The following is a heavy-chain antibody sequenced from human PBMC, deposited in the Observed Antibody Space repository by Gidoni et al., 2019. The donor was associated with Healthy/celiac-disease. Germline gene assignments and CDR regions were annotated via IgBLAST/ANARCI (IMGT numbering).Heavy chain of an antibody. D-gene: IGHD2-15*01. V-gene: IGHV4-39*01. CDR3: ARHPSLGYCSGVSFQLDY. CDR2: INYSGCT. CDR1: GGSISSSSYY. Sequence: QLQLQESGPALVKPSETQSLTCTFSGGSISSSSYYWGWIRQPPGKGLEWIGSINYSGCTYYNPSRNSRVTISVDTSTIQFSLKLSSVTAADTSVYYCARHPSLGYCSGVSFQLDYWGQGTLVTVSS. J-gene: IGHJ4*02.